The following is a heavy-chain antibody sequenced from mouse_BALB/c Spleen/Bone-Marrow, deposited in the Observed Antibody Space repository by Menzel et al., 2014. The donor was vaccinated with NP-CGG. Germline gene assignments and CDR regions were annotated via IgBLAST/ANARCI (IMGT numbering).Heavy chain of an antibody. J-gene: IGHJ3*01. CDR2: INPYNDGI. Sequence: EMQLQQSGPELVKPGTSVKMSCKASGYTFTSYVMHWVKQKPGQGLEWIGYINPYNDGIKYNEKFKGKATLTSDKSSSTAYMELSSLTSEDSAVYLCGRDYYGSTSFAYWGQGTLVTVSA. CDR3: GRDYYGSTSFAY. D-gene: IGHD1-1*01. V-gene: IGHV1-14*01. CDR1: GYTFTSYV.